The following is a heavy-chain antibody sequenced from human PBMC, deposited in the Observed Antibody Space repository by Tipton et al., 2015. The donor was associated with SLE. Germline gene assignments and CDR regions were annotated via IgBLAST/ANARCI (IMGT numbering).Heavy chain of an antibody. CDR2: ISSSGSTI. Sequence: GSLRLSCAASGFTFSDYYMSWIRQAPGKGLEWVSYISSSGSTIYYADSVKGRFTISRDNAKNSLYLQMNSLRAEDTAVYYCARSLSGSYLGDYYYYMDVWGKGTTVTVSS. D-gene: IGHD1-26*01. V-gene: IGHV3-11*04. J-gene: IGHJ6*03. CDR1: GFTFSDYY. CDR3: ARSLSGSYLGDYYYYMDV.